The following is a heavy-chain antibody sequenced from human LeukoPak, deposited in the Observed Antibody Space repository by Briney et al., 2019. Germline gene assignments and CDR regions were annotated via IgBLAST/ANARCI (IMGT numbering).Heavy chain of an antibody. J-gene: IGHJ4*02. CDR3: ARSTSSEYDIYHFDY. CDR1: GFTFSSYG. Sequence: PGGSLRLSCAASGFTFSSYGMHWVRQAPGKGLEWLAVLWYDGNNKYYADSVKGRFTISRDNSKNTLYLQMNSLRAEDTAVYYCARSTSSEYDIYHFDYWGQGTLVTVSS. CDR2: LWYDGNNK. D-gene: IGHD3-9*01. V-gene: IGHV3-33*01.